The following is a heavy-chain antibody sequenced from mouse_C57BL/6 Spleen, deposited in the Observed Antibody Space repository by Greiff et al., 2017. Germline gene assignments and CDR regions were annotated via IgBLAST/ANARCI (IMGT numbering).Heavy chain of an antibody. CDR3: ARSEGLTTGYFDV. CDR2: IYPSDSET. J-gene: IGHJ1*03. CDR1: GYTFTSYW. V-gene: IGHV1-61*01. D-gene: IGHD1-1*01. Sequence: QVQLQQPGAELVRPGSSVKLSCKASGYTFTSYWMDWVKQRPGQGLEWIGNIYPSDSETHYNQKFKDKATLTVDKSSSTAYMQLSSLTSEDSAVYYCARSEGLTTGYFDVWGTGTTVTVSS.